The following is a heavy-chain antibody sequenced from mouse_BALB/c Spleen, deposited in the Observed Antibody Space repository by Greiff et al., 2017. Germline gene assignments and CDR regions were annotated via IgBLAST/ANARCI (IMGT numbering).Heavy chain of an antibody. J-gene: IGHJ3*01. V-gene: IGHV2-9*02. CDR1: GFSLTSYG. D-gene: IGHD2-4*01. Sequence: VQGVESGPGLVAPSQSLSITCTVSGFSLTSYGVHWVRQPPGKGLEWLGVIWAGGSTNYNSALMSRLSISKDNSKSQVFLKMNSLQTDDTAMYYCARDDYDEAWFAYWGQGTLVTVSA. CDR2: IWAGGST. CDR3: ARDDYDEAWFAY.